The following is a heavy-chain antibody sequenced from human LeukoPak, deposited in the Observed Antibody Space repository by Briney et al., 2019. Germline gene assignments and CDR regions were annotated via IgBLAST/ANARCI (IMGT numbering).Heavy chain of an antibody. J-gene: IGHJ3*01. CDR1: GGSISSSSYY. Sequence: SETLSPTCTVSGGSISSSSYYCGWLRQSPGKGLEWIGSIFHSGTTYYNPSLKSRVTISVDTSRNHFALNLTSVTAADTAVYFCARCVPPRMSRIVVPLPPGAFDFWGQGAMVSVSA. CDR3: ARCVPPRMSRIVVPLPPGAFDF. CDR2: IFHSGTT. D-gene: IGHD3-22*01. V-gene: IGHV4-39*02.